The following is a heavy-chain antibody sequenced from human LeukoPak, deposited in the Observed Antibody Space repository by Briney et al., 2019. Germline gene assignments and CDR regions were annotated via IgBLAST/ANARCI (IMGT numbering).Heavy chain of an antibody. Sequence: SETLSLTXAVYGGSFSGYYWSWIGQPPGKGLEWIGEINHSGSTNYNPSLKSRVTISVDTSKNQFSLKLSSVTAADTAVYYCARPYRPYDSSGYYYGFDYWGQGTLVTVSS. D-gene: IGHD3-22*01. J-gene: IGHJ4*02. CDR2: INHSGST. CDR1: GGSFSGYY. V-gene: IGHV4-34*01. CDR3: ARPYRPYDSSGYYYGFDY.